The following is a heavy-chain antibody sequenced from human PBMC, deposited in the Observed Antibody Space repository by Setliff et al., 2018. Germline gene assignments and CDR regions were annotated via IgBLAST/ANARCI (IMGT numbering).Heavy chain of an antibody. D-gene: IGHD6-19*01. J-gene: IGHJ4*02. CDR2: ISPYSGNT. CDR1: GYTFSTYG. V-gene: IGHV1-18*01. Sequence: ASVKVSCKASGYTFSTYGLHWVRQAPGQGPEWMGSISPYSGNTNYPQWLQDRVTMTIDTSATTVYMELQSLRSDDTAVYYCVRSSAPQVVLAADFDFWGQGTPVTVSS. CDR3: VRSSAPQVVLAADFDF.